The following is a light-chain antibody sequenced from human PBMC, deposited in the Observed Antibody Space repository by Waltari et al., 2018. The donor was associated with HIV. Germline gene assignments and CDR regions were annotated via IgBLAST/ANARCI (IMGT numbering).Light chain of an antibody. V-gene: IGLV1-47*01. CDR1: TSNIGSND. J-gene: IGLJ2*01. CDR2: RNK. Sequence: SVLTQPPSASGTPGQRVTISCSGSTSNIGSNDVFWYQHLPGAAPKLLIHRNKQRPSGVPDRFSGSTSGTSASLAISGLRSEDEADYYCVAWDDSLRGVVFGGGTMVAAL. CDR3: VAWDDSLRGVV.